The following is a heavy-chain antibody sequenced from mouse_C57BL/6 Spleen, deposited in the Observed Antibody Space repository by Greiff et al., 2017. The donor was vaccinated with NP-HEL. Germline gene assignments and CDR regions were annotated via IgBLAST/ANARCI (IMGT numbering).Heavy chain of an antibody. Sequence: EVQLVESGGGLVKPGGSLKLSCAASGFTFSSYAMSWVRQTPEKRLEWVATISDGGSYTYYPDNVKGRFTISRDNAKNNLYLQMSHLKSEDTAMYYCARDYDYPFAYWGQGTLVTVSA. CDR2: ISDGGSYT. D-gene: IGHD2-4*01. J-gene: IGHJ3*01. V-gene: IGHV5-4*01. CDR1: GFTFSSYA. CDR3: ARDYDYPFAY.